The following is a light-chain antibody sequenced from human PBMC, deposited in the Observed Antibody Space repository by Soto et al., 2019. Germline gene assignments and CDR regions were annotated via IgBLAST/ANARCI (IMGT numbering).Light chain of an antibody. CDR2: GAS. Sequence: IVLTQSPDTLSLSPGERATLSCRASQSVTTQLAWYQQKPGQAPRLIIHGASRRATGVPDRIIGSGSGTDFTLSISRLEPEDFAVYYCQQYGSSPLTFGGGTKVDIK. CDR1: QSVTTQ. J-gene: IGKJ4*01. CDR3: QQYGSSPLT. V-gene: IGKV3-20*01.